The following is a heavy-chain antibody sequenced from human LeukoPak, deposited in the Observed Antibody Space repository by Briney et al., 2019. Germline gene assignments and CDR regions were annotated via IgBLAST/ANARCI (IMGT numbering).Heavy chain of an antibody. Sequence: ASVKVSCKASGYTFTSYYMHWVRQAPGQGLEWMGIINPSGGSTSYAQKFQGRVTMTRDTSTSTVYMELSRLRSEDTAVYYCASSPNYCSSTSCYKGGDWFDPWGQGTLVTVSS. CDR1: GYTFTSYY. D-gene: IGHD2-2*02. CDR2: INPSGGST. CDR3: ASSPNYCSSTSCYKGGDWFDP. V-gene: IGHV1-46*01. J-gene: IGHJ5*02.